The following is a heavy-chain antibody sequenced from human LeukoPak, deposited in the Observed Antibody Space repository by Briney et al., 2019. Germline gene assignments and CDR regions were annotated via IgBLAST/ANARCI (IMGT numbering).Heavy chain of an antibody. CDR1: GFTFSSYE. V-gene: IGHV3-21*01. CDR2: ISSSSSYI. CDR3: ARVYCSSTSCVDRRFDY. D-gene: IGHD2-2*01. J-gene: IGHJ4*02. Sequence: PGGSLRLSCAASGFTFSSYEMNWVRQAPGKGLEWVSSISSSSSYIYYADSVKGRFTISRDNAKNSLYLQMNSLRAEDTAVYYCARVYCSSTSCVDRRFDYWGQGTLVTVSS.